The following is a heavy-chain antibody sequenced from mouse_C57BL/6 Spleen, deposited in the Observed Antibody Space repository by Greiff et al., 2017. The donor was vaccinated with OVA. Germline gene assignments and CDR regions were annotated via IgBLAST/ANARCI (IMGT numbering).Heavy chain of an antibody. D-gene: IGHD1-1*01. CDR2: IYPGSGST. CDR1: GYTFTSYW. CDR3: ARGPITTVVAPFDY. Sequence: QVQLQQPGAELVKPGASVKMSCKASGYTFTSYWITWVKQRPGQGLEWIGDIYPGSGSTNYNEKFKSKATLTVDTSSSTAYMRLSSLTSEDSAVYYCARGPITTVVAPFDYWGQGTTLTVSS. J-gene: IGHJ2*01. V-gene: IGHV1-55*01.